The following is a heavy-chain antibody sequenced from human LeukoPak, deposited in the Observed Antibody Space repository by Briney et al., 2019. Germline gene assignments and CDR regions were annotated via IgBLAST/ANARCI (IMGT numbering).Heavy chain of an antibody. D-gene: IGHD2-2*01. J-gene: IGHJ6*04. CDR2: ISYDASNK. V-gene: IGHV3-30*04. Sequence: PGRSLRLSCAASGFTFSTYAMHWVRQAPGKGLEWVAVISYDASNKYYADSVEGRFTISRDNSKNTLYLQMNSLRTGDTAVYYCARAVVSAAKFSGMDVWGKGTTITVSS. CDR1: GFTFSTYA. CDR3: ARAVVSAAKFSGMDV.